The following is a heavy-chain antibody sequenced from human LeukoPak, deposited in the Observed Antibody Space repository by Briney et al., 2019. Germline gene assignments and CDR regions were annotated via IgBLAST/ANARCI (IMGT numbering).Heavy chain of an antibody. V-gene: IGHV4-34*01. CDR1: GGSFSGYY. D-gene: IGHD6-13*01. CDR2: IYYSGST. CDR3: ARLQSSSWYYFDY. J-gene: IGHJ4*02. Sequence: SETLSLTCAVYGGSFSGYYWSWIRQPPGKGLEWIGSIYYSGSTYYNPSLKSRVTISVDTSKNQFSLKLSSVTAADTAVYYCARLQSSSWYYFDYWGQGTLVTVSS.